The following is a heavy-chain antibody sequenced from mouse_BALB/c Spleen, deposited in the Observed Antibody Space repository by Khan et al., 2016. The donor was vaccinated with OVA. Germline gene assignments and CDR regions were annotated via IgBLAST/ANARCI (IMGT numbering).Heavy chain of an antibody. CDR3: ARMARK. Sequence: MQLEESGAELVKPGATVKFSCTASGFTFNDYCMHWLKQSPEQGLAWIGRIDPPNGNTKYYPKFQGQVTITTDTSSNTAYLQISSLTSEDTAVYYCARMARKWGQGTTVTVSS. J-gene: IGHJ2*01. CDR2: IDPPNGNT. CDR1: GFTFNDYC. V-gene: IGHV14-3*02.